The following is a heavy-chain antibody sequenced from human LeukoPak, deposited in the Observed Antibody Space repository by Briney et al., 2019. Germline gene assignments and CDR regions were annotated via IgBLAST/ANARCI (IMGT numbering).Heavy chain of an antibody. V-gene: IGHV1-18*01. CDR3: ARDATWYGSGFYFDY. D-gene: IGHD3-10*01. CDR2: VSAYNGNT. J-gene: IGHJ4*02. CDR1: GYTFTSYG. Sequence: GASVKVSCKASGYTFTSYGISWVRQAPGQGLEWMGWVSAYNGNTNYAQKLQGRVTMTTDTSTSTAYMELRSLRSDDTAVYYCARDATWYGSGFYFDYWGQGTLATVSS.